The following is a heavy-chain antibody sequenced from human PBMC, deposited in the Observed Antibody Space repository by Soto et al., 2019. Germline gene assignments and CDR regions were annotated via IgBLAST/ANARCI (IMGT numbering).Heavy chain of an antibody. CDR1: GYSFTSYW. V-gene: IGHV5-51*01. J-gene: IGHJ6*03. D-gene: IGHD5-18*01. CDR2: IYPGDSDT. CDR3: ARSVGGYSYGLGYMDV. Sequence: GESLKISCKGSGYSFTSYWIGWVRQMPGKGLEWMGIIYPGDSDTRYSPSFQGQVTISADKSISTAYLQWSSLKASDTAMYYCARSVGGYSYGLGYMDVWGKGTTVTVSS.